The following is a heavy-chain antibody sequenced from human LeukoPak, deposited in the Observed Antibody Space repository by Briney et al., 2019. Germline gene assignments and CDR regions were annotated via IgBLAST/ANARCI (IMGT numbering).Heavy chain of an antibody. D-gene: IGHD1-26*01. CDR2: IYSGGST. V-gene: IGHV3-53*01. CDR3: ASMPFYSGSSGGP. CDR1: GFTASSNY. Sequence: PGGSLRLSCAASGFTASSNYMSWVRQAPGKGLEWVSVIYSGGSTYYADSVKGRFTISRDNSKNTLYLQMNSLRAEDTAVYYCASMPFYSGSSGGPWGQGTLVTVSS. J-gene: IGHJ5*02.